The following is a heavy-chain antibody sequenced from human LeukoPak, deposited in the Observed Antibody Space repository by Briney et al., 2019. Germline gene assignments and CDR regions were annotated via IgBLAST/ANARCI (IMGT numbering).Heavy chain of an antibody. CDR1: GYRFTDYW. Sequence: GESLKISCKGSGYRFTDYWIGWVRQMPGKGLEWMGIIYPGDSDTRYSPSFQGQVTISADKSISTAYLQWSSLKASDTAIYYCARTNMPAREGTYFDYWGQGTLVTVSS. J-gene: IGHJ4*02. V-gene: IGHV5-51*01. CDR2: IYPGDSDT. CDR3: ARTNMPAREGTYFDY. D-gene: IGHD6-6*01.